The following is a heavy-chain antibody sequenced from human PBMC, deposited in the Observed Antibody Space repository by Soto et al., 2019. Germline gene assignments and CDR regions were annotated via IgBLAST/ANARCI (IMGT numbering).Heavy chain of an antibody. CDR2: ISPDGNNQ. CDR3: AKDQLVAPFFDY. V-gene: IGHV3-30*18. J-gene: IGHJ4*02. Sequence: QVQLVESGGGVVQPGRSLRLSCAASGFSFNSFGMHWVRQAPGKGLEWVAIISPDGNNQYSADSVKGRFTISRDNSKNMLSLQMDTLRVDDTAVYYCAKDQLVAPFFDYWGQGTLVTVSS. D-gene: IGHD1-1*01. CDR1: GFSFNSFG.